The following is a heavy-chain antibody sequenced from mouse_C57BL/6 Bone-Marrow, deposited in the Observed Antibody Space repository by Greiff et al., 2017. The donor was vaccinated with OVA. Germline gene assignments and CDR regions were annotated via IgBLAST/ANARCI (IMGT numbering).Heavy chain of an antibody. D-gene: IGHD4-1*01. Sequence: QVQLQQSGPELVKPGASVKISCKASGYAFSSSWMNWVKQRPGKGLEWIGRIYPGDGDTNYNGKFKGKATLTADKSSSTAYMQLSSLTSEDSAVYFCARGGLGRMDYWGQGTTLTVSS. CDR2: IYPGDGDT. J-gene: IGHJ2*01. V-gene: IGHV1-82*01. CDR3: ARGGLGRMDY. CDR1: GYAFSSSW.